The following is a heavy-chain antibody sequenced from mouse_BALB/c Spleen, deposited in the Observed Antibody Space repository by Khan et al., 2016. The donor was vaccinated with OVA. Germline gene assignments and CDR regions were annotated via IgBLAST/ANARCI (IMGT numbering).Heavy chain of an antibody. CDR2: IWPGGST. D-gene: IGHD1-1*01. CDR1: GFSLTSYG. CDR3: AREQNYYGRSDYFDY. J-gene: IGHJ2*01. V-gene: IGHV2-9*02. Sequence: QVQLKESGPGLVAPSQSLSITCTVSGFSLTSYGVHWVRQPPGKGLEWLGIIWPGGSTNYNSALMSRLSISKDNSKSQVFLKMNSLQTDDTAMYYCAREQNYYGRSDYFDYWGQGTTLTVSS.